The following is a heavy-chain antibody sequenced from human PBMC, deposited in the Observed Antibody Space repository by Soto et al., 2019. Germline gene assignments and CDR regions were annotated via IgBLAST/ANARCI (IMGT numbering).Heavy chain of an antibody. D-gene: IGHD3-22*01. V-gene: IGHV2-5*01. CDR2: IYWNDDK. Sequence: QITLKESGPTLVKPTQTLTLTCTFSGFSLSTSGVGVGWIRQPPGKALEWLALIYWNDDKRYSPSLKSRLTITQDTSKNQVVLTMTNMDPVDTATYYCAHRYHYYDSSGYFHYFDYWGQGTLVTVSS. CDR1: GFSLSTSGVG. CDR3: AHRYHYYDSSGYFHYFDY. J-gene: IGHJ4*02.